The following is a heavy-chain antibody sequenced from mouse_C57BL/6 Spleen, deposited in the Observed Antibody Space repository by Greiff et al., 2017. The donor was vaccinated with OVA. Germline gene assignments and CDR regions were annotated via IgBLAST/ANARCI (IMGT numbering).Heavy chain of an antibody. Sequence: EVKLVESGGGLVKPGGSLKLSCAASGFTFSSYAMSWVRQTPEKRLEWVATISDGGSYTYYPDNVKGRFTISRDNAKNNLYLQMGHLKSEDTAMYYCARGSYGSSYWYFDVWGTGTTVTVSS. CDR2: ISDGGSYT. D-gene: IGHD1-1*01. CDR3: ARGSYGSSYWYFDV. V-gene: IGHV5-4*03. J-gene: IGHJ1*03. CDR1: GFTFSSYA.